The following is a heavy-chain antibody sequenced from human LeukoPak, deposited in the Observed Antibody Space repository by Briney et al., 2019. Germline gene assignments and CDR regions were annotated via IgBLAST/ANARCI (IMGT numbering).Heavy chain of an antibody. V-gene: IGHV3-23*01. CDR2: ISGSGGST. Sequence: SGGSLRLSCAASGFTFSSYAMSWVRQAPGKGLEWVSAISGSGGSTYYADSVKGRFTISRDNSKNTLYLQMNSLRAEDTAVYYCAKEGGTAMADYYYYYMDVWGKGTTVTVSS. D-gene: IGHD5-18*01. CDR3: AKEGGTAMADYYYYYMDV. CDR1: GFTFSSYA. J-gene: IGHJ6*03.